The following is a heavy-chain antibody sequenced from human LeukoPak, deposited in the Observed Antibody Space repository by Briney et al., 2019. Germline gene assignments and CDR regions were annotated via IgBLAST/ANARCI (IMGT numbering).Heavy chain of an antibody. J-gene: IGHJ5*02. Sequence: GSSVKVSCKASGYTFTSYGISWVRQAPGQGLEWMGWISAYNGNTNYAQKLQGRVTMTTDTSTSTAYMELRSLRSDDTAVYYCAKGGYCSGGSCYNWFDPWGQGTLVTVSS. CDR2: ISAYNGNT. V-gene: IGHV1-18*01. CDR3: AKGGYCSGGSCYNWFDP. CDR1: GYTFTSYG. D-gene: IGHD2-15*01.